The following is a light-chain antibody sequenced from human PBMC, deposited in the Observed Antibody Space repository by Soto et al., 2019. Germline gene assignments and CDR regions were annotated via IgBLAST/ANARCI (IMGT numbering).Light chain of an antibody. V-gene: IGKV3-20*01. CDR1: QSLSSY. Sequence: EIVLTQSPGTLSLSPGERATLSCRASQSLSSYLAWYQQKPGQAPRLLIYGASSRATGIPDRFSGSGSGTDFXXTIXXLEPEDFAVXYCRQYGSSPSYTFGQGTKLEIK. J-gene: IGKJ2*01. CDR3: RQYGSSPSYT. CDR2: GAS.